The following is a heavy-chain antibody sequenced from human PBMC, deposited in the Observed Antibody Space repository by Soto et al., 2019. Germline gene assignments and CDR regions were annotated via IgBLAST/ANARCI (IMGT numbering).Heavy chain of an antibody. V-gene: IGHV3-30*18. J-gene: IGHJ4*02. CDR3: AKEGTTKRSYYFDF. D-gene: IGHD1-26*01. Sequence: QVQLVESGGGVVQPGRSVRLSCAASGFTFSRYGMQWVRQAPGKGLEWVAVISYEGRIQYYADFVKGRFTISRDNSKDTLYLQMKSLRVEDTAVYYCAKEGTTKRSYYFDFWGQGTLVTVSS. CDR2: ISYEGRIQ. CDR1: GFTFSRYG.